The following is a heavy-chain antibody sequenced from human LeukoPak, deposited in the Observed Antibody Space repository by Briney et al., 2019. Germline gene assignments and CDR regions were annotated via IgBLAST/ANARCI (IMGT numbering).Heavy chain of an antibody. J-gene: IGHJ4*02. CDR1: GYTFTSYG. CDR2: ISAYNGNT. D-gene: IGHD2-2*01. Sequence: ASVKVSCKASGYTFTSYGISWVRQAPGQGLEWMGWISAYNGNTNYAQKLQGRVTMTTDTSTSTAYMELRGLRSDDTAVYYCARDLNGRYQLLSNFDYWGQGTLVTVSS. CDR3: ARDLNGRYQLLSNFDY. V-gene: IGHV1-18*01.